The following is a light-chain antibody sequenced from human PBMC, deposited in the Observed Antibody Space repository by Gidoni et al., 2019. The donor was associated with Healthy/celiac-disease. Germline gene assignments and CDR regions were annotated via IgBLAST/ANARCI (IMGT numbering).Light chain of an antibody. V-gene: IGKV1D-12*01. Sequence: DFQLTQSPSSVSASVGDRVTITCRASQGISSCLAGYQQKPGKAPKLLIYAASSLQSGVPSRFSGSGSGTDFTLTISSLQPEDFATYYCQQANSFLPTFGGGTKVEIK. CDR2: AAS. CDR3: QQANSFLPT. CDR1: QGISSC. J-gene: IGKJ4*01.